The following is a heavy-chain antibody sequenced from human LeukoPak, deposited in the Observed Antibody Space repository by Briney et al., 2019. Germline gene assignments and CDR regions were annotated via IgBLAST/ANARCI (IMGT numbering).Heavy chain of an antibody. Sequence: ASVTVSCKASGYTFTSYDINWVRQAPGQGLEWMGWMNPNSGNTGYAQKFQGRVTMTRNTSISTAYMELSSLRSEDTAVYYCARGTYYDFWSGYYTNNQFDYWGQGTLVTVSS. D-gene: IGHD3-3*01. CDR3: ARGTYYDFWSGYYTNNQFDY. CDR2: MNPNSGNT. J-gene: IGHJ4*02. CDR1: GYTFTSYD. V-gene: IGHV1-8*01.